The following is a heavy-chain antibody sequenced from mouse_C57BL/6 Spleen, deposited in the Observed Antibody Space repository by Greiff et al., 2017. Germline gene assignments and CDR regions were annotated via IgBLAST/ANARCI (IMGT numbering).Heavy chain of an antibody. CDR3: VRGGSSPFDY. Sequence: EVQRVESGGGLVQPKGSLKLSCAASGFSFNTYAMNWVRQAPGKGLEWVARIRSKSNNYATYYADSVKDRFTISRDDSESMLYLQMNNLKTEDTAMYYCVRGGSSPFDYWGQGTTLTVSS. J-gene: IGHJ2*01. D-gene: IGHD1-1*01. CDR2: IRSKSNNYAT. CDR1: GFSFNTYA. V-gene: IGHV10-1*01.